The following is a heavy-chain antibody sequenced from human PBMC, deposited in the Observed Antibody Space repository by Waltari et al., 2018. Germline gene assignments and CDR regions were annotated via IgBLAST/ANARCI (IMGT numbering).Heavy chain of an antibody. D-gene: IGHD3-22*01. CDR1: GGSISSGSYY. V-gene: IGHV4-61*02. Sequence: QVQLQESGPGLVKPSQTLSLTCTVSGGSISSGSYYWSWIRQPAGKGLEWIGRIYTSGSTNYNPSLKGRVTISVDTSKNQFSLKLSSVTAADTAVYYCARGTMIVVAPSGFDIWGQGTMVTVSS. CDR3: ARGTMIVVAPSGFDI. J-gene: IGHJ3*02. CDR2: IYTSGST.